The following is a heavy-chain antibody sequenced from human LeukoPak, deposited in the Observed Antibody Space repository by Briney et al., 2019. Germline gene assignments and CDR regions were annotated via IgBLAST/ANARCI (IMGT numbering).Heavy chain of an antibody. CDR1: GGSISSGGYY. V-gene: IGHV4-31*03. Sequence: SETLSLTCTVSGGSISSGGYYWSWIRQHPGKGLQWIGYIYYSGITYYNPSLKSRVTISIATSKNQFSLNLSSVTAADTAVYYCARVHGDYVRFDPWGQGTRVTVSS. CDR3: ARVHGDYVRFDP. CDR2: IYYSGIT. D-gene: IGHD4-17*01. J-gene: IGHJ5*02.